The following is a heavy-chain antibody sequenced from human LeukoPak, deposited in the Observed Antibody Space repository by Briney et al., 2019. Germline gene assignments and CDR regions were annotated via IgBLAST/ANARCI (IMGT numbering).Heavy chain of an antibody. CDR2: INHSGST. V-gene: IGHV4-30-2*01. J-gene: IGHJ4*02. Sequence: SQTLSLTCAVSGGSISSGGYSWSWIRQPPGKGLEWIGEINHSGSTNYNPSLKSRVTISVDTSKNQFSLKLSSVTAADTAVYYCAILERCSSTSCLRPLDPPNDYSNYGPAPYFDYWGQGTLVTVSS. CDR1: GGSISSGGYS. D-gene: IGHD2-2*01. CDR3: AILERCSSTSCLRPLDPPNDYSNYGPAPYFDY.